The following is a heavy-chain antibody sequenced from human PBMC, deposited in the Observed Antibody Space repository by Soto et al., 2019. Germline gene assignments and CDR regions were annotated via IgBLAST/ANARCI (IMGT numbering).Heavy chain of an antibody. CDR3: ARGCRSGWPAFYFDL. Sequence: SQTLSLTDAISRDSVSTINSAWNWTTQSPSRGLEWLGRTCLRSSWTSDYAPSLKDRINITADPSKNQFSLHLNTVTPEDSGVYYCARGCRSGWPAFYFDLWGQGTLVTVSS. V-gene: IGHV6-1*01. CDR2: TCLRSSWTS. CDR1: RDSVSTINSA. J-gene: IGHJ5*02. D-gene: IGHD6-19*01.